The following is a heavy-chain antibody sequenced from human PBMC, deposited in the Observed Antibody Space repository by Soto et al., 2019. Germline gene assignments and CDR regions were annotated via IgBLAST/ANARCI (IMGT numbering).Heavy chain of an antibody. D-gene: IGHD1-26*01. Sequence: EGQLVESGGGLVQPGRSLRLSCAASGFNFDDYAMHWVRQAPGKGLEWVSGISWNSGSIGYADSVKARFTISRDNGKNLLYLQMNSLRAEDTAFYYCAKDISGRGSFYYYFGMDVWGQGTTVTVSS. CDR3: AKDISGRGSFYYYFGMDV. V-gene: IGHV3-9*01. CDR2: ISWNSGSI. J-gene: IGHJ6*02. CDR1: GFNFDDYA.